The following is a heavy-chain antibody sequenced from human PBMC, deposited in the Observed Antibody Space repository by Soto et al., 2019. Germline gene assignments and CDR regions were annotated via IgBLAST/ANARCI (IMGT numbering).Heavy chain of an antibody. J-gene: IGHJ3*01. CDR2: ISASGGNT. CDR1: GFSFSTNA. Sequence: EVQLLESGGGLVQPGGSLRLSCAASGFSFSTNAMSWVRQAPGKGLEWVSGISASGGNTYYADSVKGRFTISRDNSKNTLYLQMNSLRAGDTAVYYCAKDFYSTSYSTSPFSAFDFWGQGTVVTVSS. V-gene: IGHV3-23*01. CDR3: AKDFYSTSYSTSPFSAFDF. D-gene: IGHD6-6*01.